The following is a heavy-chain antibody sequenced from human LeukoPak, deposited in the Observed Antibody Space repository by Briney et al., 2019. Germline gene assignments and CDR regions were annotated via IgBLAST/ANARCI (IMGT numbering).Heavy chain of an antibody. J-gene: IGHJ4*02. CDR3: AGRGTGTTLAFDY. CDR1: GYSFTSYW. Sequence: GESLKISCKGSGYSFTSYWIGWVRQMPGKGLEWMGIIYPGDSDTRYSPSFQGQVTISVDKSITTAYLQWSSLKASDTAIYYCAGRGTGTTLAFDYWGQGTLVTVSS. CDR2: IYPGDSDT. V-gene: IGHV5-51*01. D-gene: IGHD1-1*01.